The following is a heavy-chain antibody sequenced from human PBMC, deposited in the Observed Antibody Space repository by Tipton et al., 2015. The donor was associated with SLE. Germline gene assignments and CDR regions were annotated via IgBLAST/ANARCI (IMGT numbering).Heavy chain of an antibody. D-gene: IGHD4-17*01. CDR1: GGSFSGYY. CDR3: ARGLTPGGY. V-gene: IGHV4-34*01. CDR2: INHSGST. Sequence: LRLSCAVYGGSFSGYYWSWIRQPPGKGLEWIGEINHSGSTNYNPSLKSRVTISVDTSKNQFSLKLSSVTAADTAVYYCARGLTPGGYWGQGTLVTVSS. J-gene: IGHJ4*02.